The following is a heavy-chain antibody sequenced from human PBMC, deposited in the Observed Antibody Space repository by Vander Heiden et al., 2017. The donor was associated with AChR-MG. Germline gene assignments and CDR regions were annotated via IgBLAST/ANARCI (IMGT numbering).Heavy chain of an antibody. J-gene: IGHJ5*02. CDR3: ARGRGSSFVRWFDP. CDR2: IYYSEHI. V-gene: IGHV4-59*01. CDR1: TDSINNYY. D-gene: IGHD3-3*02. Sequence: QVLMQESGPGLVKPSETVTLTCTVSTDSINNYYWTWIRQTPGKGLEWIGQIYYSEHITYNPSLKSRATISIDTSKSHFSLKLTSVTAADTAVYYCARGRGSSFVRWFDPWGPGTLVTVSS.